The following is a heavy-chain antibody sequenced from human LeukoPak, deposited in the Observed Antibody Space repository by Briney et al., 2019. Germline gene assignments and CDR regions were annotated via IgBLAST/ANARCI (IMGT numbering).Heavy chain of an antibody. Sequence: PGGSLRLSCAASGFTFSSYSMNWVRQAPGNGLEWVSSISSSGSYIYYADSVKGRFTISRDNAKNSLYLQMNSLRAEDTAVYYCAGDYYSSSWYFQHWGQGTLVTVSS. CDR1: GFTFSSYS. CDR2: ISSSGSYI. J-gene: IGHJ1*01. CDR3: AGDYYSSSWYFQH. V-gene: IGHV3-21*01. D-gene: IGHD6-6*01.